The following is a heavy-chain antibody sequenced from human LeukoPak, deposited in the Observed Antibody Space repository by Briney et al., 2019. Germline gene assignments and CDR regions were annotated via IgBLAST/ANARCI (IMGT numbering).Heavy chain of an antibody. Sequence: GGSLRLSCAASGLTFSSYWMHWVRQAPGKGLVWVSRINSDGSSTNYADSVKGRFTISRDNAKNTLYLQMNSLRAEDTAVYYCARWGPQTSSDYWGQGTLVTVSS. J-gene: IGHJ4*02. CDR1: GLTFSSYW. D-gene: IGHD6-13*01. CDR3: ARWGPQTSSDY. CDR2: INSDGSST. V-gene: IGHV3-74*01.